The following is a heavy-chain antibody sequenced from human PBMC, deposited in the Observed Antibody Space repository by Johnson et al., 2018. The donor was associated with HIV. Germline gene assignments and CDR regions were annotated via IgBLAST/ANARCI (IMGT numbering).Heavy chain of an antibody. Sequence: QVQLVESGGGVVQPGRSLRLSCAASGFTFSSYGMHWVRQAPGKGLEWVAVIWYDGSNKYYADSVKGRLPISRDNSKNTLYLQMNSLRVEDTAVYYCARGSVGGNYAQRDAFDIWGQGTTVTVSS. CDR1: GFTFSSYG. V-gene: IGHV3-33*01. D-gene: IGHD4-23*01. CDR2: IWYDGSNK. J-gene: IGHJ3*02. CDR3: ARGSVGGNYAQRDAFDI.